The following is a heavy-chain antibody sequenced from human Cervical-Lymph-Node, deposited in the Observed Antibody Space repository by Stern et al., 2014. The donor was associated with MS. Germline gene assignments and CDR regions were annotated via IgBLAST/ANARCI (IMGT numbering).Heavy chain of an antibody. CDR1: RFRFDNYA. V-gene: IGHV3-23*04. CDR3: AKDSARDAVAGPFDY. D-gene: IGHD6-19*01. Sequence: EDQLVESGGGLVQPGGSLRLSCAASRFRFDNYAMNWVRQAPGKGLQWVAGITGSGDSTYHAGAVKGRFPIPRDNSKNTLYLQMNSLTAEDTAIYYCAKDSARDAVAGPFDYWGQGTLVTVSS. CDR2: ITGSGDST. J-gene: IGHJ4*02.